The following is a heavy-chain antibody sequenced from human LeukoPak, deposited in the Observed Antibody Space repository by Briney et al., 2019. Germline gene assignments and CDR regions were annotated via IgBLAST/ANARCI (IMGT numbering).Heavy chain of an antibody. Sequence: GASVKVSCKTSGYTFNRYAISWVRQAPGQGLEWMGWVSTQSGNTTFAQNFQGRLTLTIDTSTAAAYMELRNLRSGDTAVYYCARDRGGPIFGAFIRPYYFDSWGRGTLVTVSS. CDR3: ARDRGGPIFGAFIRPYYFDS. CDR1: GYTFNRYA. J-gene: IGHJ4*02. CDR2: VSTQSGNT. V-gene: IGHV1-18*01. D-gene: IGHD3-3*01.